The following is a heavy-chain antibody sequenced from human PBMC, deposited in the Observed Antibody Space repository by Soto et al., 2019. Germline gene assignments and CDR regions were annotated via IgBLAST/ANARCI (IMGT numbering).Heavy chain of an antibody. CDR1: GGTFSSYA. CDR3: ARDIGGDYYDILTGYYDY. Sequence: SVKVSCKASGGTFSSYAISWVRQAPGQGLEWMGGIIPIFGTANYAQKFQGRVTITADESTSTAYMELSSLRSEDTAVYYCARDIGGDYYDILTGYYDYWGQGTLVTVSS. V-gene: IGHV1-69*13. CDR2: IIPIFGTA. D-gene: IGHD3-9*01. J-gene: IGHJ4*02.